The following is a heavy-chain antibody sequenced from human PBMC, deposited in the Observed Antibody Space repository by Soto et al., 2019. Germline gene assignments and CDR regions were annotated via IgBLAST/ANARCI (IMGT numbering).Heavy chain of an antibody. J-gene: IGHJ5*02. D-gene: IGHD6-13*01. CDR1: GFTFSSYW. Sequence: GGSLRLSCAASGFTFSSYWMSWVRQAPGKGLEWVANIKQDGSEKYYVDSVKGRFTISRDNAKNSLYLQMNSLRAEDTAVYYCARDASSWDPRWFDPWGQGTLVTVSS. CDR3: ARDASSWDPRWFDP. CDR2: IKQDGSEK. V-gene: IGHV3-7*05.